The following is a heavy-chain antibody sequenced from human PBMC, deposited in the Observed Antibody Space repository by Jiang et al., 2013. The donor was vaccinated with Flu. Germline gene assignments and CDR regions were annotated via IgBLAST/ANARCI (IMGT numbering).Heavy chain of an antibody. D-gene: IGHD4-17*01. J-gene: IGHJ4*02. CDR3: ARVAYGEGYYFDY. V-gene: IGHV4-4*09. CDR2: IYTSGRI. Sequence: GPGLVKPSETLSLTCTVSGSSISSYYWSWIRQPPGKGLEWIGFIYTSGRINYNPSLKSRVTISLDTSKNQFSLKLSSVTAADTAVYYCARVAYGEGYYFDYWGQGTLVTVSS. CDR1: GSSISSYY.